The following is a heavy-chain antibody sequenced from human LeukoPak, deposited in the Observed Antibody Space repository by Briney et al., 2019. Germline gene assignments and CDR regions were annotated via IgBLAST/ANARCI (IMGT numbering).Heavy chain of an antibody. CDR3: ARGSSGWYLGSYYYYGMDV. D-gene: IGHD6-19*01. CDR1: GYTFTSYD. V-gene: IGHV1-8*01. Sequence: ASVKVSCKASGYTFTSYDINWVRQTTGQGLEWMGWMNLNSGNTGYAQKFQGRVTMTRNTSISTAYMELSSLRSEDTAVYYCARGSSGWYLGSYYYYGMDVWGQGTTVTVSS. CDR2: MNLNSGNT. J-gene: IGHJ6*02.